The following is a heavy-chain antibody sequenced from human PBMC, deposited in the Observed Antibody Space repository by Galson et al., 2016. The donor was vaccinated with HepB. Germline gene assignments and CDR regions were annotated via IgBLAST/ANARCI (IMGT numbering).Heavy chain of an antibody. Sequence: SLRLSCAVSGLSFSDYYMGWIRQAPGKGLEWVSYISGSSTYTNHGDSMKGRFTISRDNAKNSVYLQMNSLRAEDTAVYYCARLGANPSCLGGSCYRWFDSWGQGIMVTVPS. V-gene: IGHV3-11*03. D-gene: IGHD2-15*01. CDR1: GLSFSDYY. CDR2: ISGSSTYT. CDR3: ARLGANPSCLGGSCYRWFDS. J-gene: IGHJ5*01.